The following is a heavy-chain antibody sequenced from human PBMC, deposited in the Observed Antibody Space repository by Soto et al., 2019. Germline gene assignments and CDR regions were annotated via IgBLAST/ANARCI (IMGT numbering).Heavy chain of an antibody. D-gene: IGHD6-13*01. J-gene: IGHJ6*02. Sequence: GGSLRLSCAASGFTLSDSYMNWIRQAPGKGLEWISYISTSGSATYYADSVKGRFTISRDNAKNSLFLQMNSLRAEDTAVYYCASYSSSWYSAYYGMDVWGQGTTVTVSS. CDR2: ISTSGSAT. CDR3: ASYSSSWYSAYYGMDV. CDR1: GFTLSDSY. V-gene: IGHV3-11*01.